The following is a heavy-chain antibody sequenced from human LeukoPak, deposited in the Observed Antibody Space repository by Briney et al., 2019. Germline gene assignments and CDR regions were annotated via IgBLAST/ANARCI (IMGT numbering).Heavy chain of an antibody. J-gene: IGHJ6*02. Sequence: PSETLSLTCAVYGGSFSGYYWSWIRQPPGKGLEWIGEINHSGSTNYNPSLKSRVTISVDTSKNQFSLKLSSVTAADTAVYYCARHFSQYYYDSSGYDYYYGMDVWGQGTTVTVSS. D-gene: IGHD3-22*01. CDR3: ARHFSQYYYDSSGYDYYYGMDV. V-gene: IGHV4-34*01. CDR1: GGSFSGYY. CDR2: INHSGST.